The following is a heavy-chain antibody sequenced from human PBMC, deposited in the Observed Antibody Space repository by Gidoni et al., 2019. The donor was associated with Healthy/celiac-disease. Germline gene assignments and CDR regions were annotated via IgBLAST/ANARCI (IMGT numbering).Heavy chain of an antibody. Sequence: EVQLVESGGGLVKPGRSLRLPCPASVFTFGDYAMIWFPQAPGKGLEWVGFSRSKAYGGTTEYGASVKGRFTISRDDSKSIAYLQMNSLKTEDTAVYYCTREGYYDFWSGYYYYYYGMDVWGQVTTVTVSS. CDR2: SRSKAYGGTT. J-gene: IGHJ6*02. CDR1: VFTFGDYA. V-gene: IGHV3-49*05. CDR3: TREGYYDFWSGYYYYYYGMDV. D-gene: IGHD3-3*01.